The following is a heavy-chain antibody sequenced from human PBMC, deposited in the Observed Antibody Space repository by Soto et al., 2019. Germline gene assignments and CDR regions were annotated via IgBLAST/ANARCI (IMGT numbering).Heavy chain of an antibody. D-gene: IGHD4-17*01. J-gene: IGHJ4*02. Sequence: NPSETLSLTCTVSGGSISSYYWSWIRQPPGKGLEWIGYIYYSGSTNYNPSLKSRVTISVDTSKNQFSLKLSSVTAADTAVYYCARETDYALDYWGQGTLVTVSS. CDR3: ARETDYALDY. CDR2: IYYSGST. V-gene: IGHV4-59*01. CDR1: GGSISSYY.